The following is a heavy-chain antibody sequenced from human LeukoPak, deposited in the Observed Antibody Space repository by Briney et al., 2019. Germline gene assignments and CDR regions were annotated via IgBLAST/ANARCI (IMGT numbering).Heavy chain of an antibody. Sequence: GSSLKISCKGSGYSFTSYWIGWGRQLPGKGLEWMGIIYPGDCDTRYSPSLQGQVTISADTSISTAYLQLSSLNASDTAMYYCARRFRYGSVYYFDYWGQGTLVTVSS. CDR1: GYSFTSYW. J-gene: IGHJ4*02. D-gene: IGHD4-17*01. V-gene: IGHV5-51*01. CDR3: ARRFRYGSVYYFDY. CDR2: IYPGDCDT.